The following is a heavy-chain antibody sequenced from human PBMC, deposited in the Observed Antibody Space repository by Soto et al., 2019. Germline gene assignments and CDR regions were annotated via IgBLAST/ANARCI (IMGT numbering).Heavy chain of an antibody. J-gene: IGHJ6*02. V-gene: IGHV4-31*03. D-gene: IGHD3-10*01. CDR1: GGSISSGGYY. CDR3: ARAGVRGVNFVHYYGMDV. Sequence: SETLSLTCTVSGGSISSGGYYWSWIRQHPGKGLEWIGYIYYSGSTYYNPSLKSRVTISVDTSKNQFSLKLSSVTAADTAVYYCARAGVRGVNFVHYYGMDVWGQGTTVTVS. CDR2: IYYSGST.